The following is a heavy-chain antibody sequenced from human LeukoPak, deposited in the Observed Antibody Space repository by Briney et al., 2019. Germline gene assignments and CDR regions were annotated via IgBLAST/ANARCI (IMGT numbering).Heavy chain of an antibody. D-gene: IGHD1-26*01. Sequence: ASVKVSCKASGYTFTSYYMHWVRQAPGQGLEWMGIINPSGGSTSYAQKFQGRVTMTRDMSTSTVYMELSSLRSEDTAVYYCATDILGTRAFDYWGQGTLVTVSS. CDR2: INPSGGST. CDR1: GYTFTSYY. V-gene: IGHV1-46*03. J-gene: IGHJ4*02. CDR3: ATDILGTRAFDY.